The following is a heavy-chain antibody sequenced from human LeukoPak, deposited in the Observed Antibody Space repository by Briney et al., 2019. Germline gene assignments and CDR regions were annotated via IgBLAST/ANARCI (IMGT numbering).Heavy chain of an antibody. D-gene: IGHD2-2*01. J-gene: IGHJ4*02. CDR3: ARDYCSSTSRLLDY. CDR1: GFTFSTYA. V-gene: IGHV3-64*01. CDR2: ISSNGGST. Sequence: PGRSLRLSCAASGFTFSTYAMHWVRQAPGKGLEYVSAISSNGGSTYYANSVKGRFTISRDNSKNTLYLQMGSLRAEDMAVYYCARDYCSSTSRLLDYWGQGTLVTVSS.